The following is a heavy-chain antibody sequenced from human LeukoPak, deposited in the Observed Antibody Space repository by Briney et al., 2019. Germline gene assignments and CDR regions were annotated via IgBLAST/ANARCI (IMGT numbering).Heavy chain of an antibody. D-gene: IGHD2-21*01. CDR1: GGSVSSGSYY. CDR3: ARVGDHHNY. Sequence: SETLSLTCTVSGGSVSSGSYYWSWIRQPPGKGLEWIGYIYYSGSTNYNPSLKSRVTISVDTSKNQFSLKLSSVTAADTAVYYCARVGDHHNYWGQGTLVTASS. CDR2: IYYSGST. J-gene: IGHJ4*02. V-gene: IGHV4-61*01.